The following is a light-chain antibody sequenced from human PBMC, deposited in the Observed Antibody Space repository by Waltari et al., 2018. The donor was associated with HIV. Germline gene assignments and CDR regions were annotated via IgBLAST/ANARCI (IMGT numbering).Light chain of an antibody. J-gene: IGLJ3*02. V-gene: IGLV2-23*01. CDR3: CSYAGSRNWV. CDR2: DGI. CDR1: SSDVGSYNL. Sequence: QSALTQPASVSGSPGQSITISCTGSSSDVGSYNLVSWYQQHPGKSPKHMIYDGINRPSGGSNRVSGSNSGNTASRPSSGLKAEDEADYYCCSYAGSRNWVFGGGTKVTVL.